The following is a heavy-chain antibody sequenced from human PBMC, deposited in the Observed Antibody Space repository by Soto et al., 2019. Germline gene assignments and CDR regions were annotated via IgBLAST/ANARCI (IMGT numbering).Heavy chain of an antibody. D-gene: IGHD1-26*01. CDR1: AFPFNNYG. Sequence: QIRLVESGGGVVQPGKSLRLSCAASAFPFNNYGMHWVRQAPGKGLEWVAVISYDGSSKFYADSVRGRFTISKDTSKNTLHLQMNSLRVEDTAVYYCATDAPTSKWDTGHFDHWGQGTLVTVSS. CDR2: ISYDGSSK. CDR3: ATDAPTSKWDTGHFDH. V-gene: IGHV3-30*03. J-gene: IGHJ4*02.